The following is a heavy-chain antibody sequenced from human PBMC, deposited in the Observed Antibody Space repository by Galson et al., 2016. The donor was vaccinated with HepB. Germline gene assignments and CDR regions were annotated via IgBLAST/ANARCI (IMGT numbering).Heavy chain of an antibody. Sequence: SLRLSCATSGFTFSSYALHWVRQAPGKGLEWVAVISSDGRNTDYADSVRGRFTISRDNSKNTLYLQMNSLRAEDTAVYYCANRGTNRRGYSYYFDYWGQGTLVTVSS. V-gene: IGHV3-30*04. CDR2: ISSDGRNT. CDR3: ANRGTNRRGYSYYFDY. J-gene: IGHJ4*02. D-gene: IGHD5-12*01. CDR1: GFTFSSYA.